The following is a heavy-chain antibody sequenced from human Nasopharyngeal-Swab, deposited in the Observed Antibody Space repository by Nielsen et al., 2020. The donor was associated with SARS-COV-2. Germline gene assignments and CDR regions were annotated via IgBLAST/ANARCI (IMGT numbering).Heavy chain of an antibody. D-gene: IGHD6-13*01. CDR2: ISYDGSNK. J-gene: IGHJ6*03. Sequence: GESLKISCAASGFTFSSYGMHWVRQAPGKGLEWVAVISYDGSNKYYADSVKGRFTISRDNSKNTLYLQMNSLRAEDTAVYYCARDGIAAADLGSGYYYYYMDVWGKGTTVTVSS. V-gene: IGHV3-30*03. CDR1: GFTFSSYG. CDR3: ARDGIAAADLGSGYYYYYMDV.